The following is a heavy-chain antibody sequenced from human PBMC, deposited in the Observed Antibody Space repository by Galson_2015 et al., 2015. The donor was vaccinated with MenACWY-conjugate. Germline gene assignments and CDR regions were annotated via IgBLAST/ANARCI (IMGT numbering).Heavy chain of an antibody. V-gene: IGHV4-39*02. J-gene: IGHJ4*02. Sequence: ETLSLTCTVSGGSISSSGYYWGWLRQPPGQGLEWIGGIYSGGSTYHNPSLKSRVTIAAATSKNHLSLNLSSVTAADTALYFCARPRRTGAGATDFDYWGQGTLVTVSS. CDR1: GGSISSSGYY. CDR3: ARPRRTGAGATDFDY. D-gene: IGHD1-26*01. CDR2: IYSGGST.